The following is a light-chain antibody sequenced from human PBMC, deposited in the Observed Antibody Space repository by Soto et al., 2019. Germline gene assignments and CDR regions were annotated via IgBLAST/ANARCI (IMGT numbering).Light chain of an antibody. CDR2: SAS. CDR3: LQNNSYPVT. J-gene: IGKJ1*01. Sequence: DIQMTQSPSSLSASVGDRVTITCRASQGIRHDLGWNQQKPVKAPKRLIYSASSLQSGVPPRFSGSGSGTEFTLTITSLQPEDFATYYCLQNNSYPVTFGQGTKVDIK. CDR1: QGIRHD. V-gene: IGKV1-17*01.